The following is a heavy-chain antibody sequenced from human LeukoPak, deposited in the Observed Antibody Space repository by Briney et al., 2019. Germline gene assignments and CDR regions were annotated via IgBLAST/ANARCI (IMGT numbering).Heavy chain of an antibody. V-gene: IGHV3-23*01. Sequence: GGSLRLSCAASGFTFSSYATSWVRQAPRKGLEWVSAISGSGGSTYYADSGKGRFTISRHNSKNTMYRQMNSLLTRDTAVNCRATTLQYYDFWSGYSILPSDDCRQGTLVTVSS. CDR2: ISGSGGST. J-gene: IGHJ4*02. D-gene: IGHD3-3*01. CDR3: ATTLQYYDFWSGYSILPSDD. CDR1: GFTFSSYA.